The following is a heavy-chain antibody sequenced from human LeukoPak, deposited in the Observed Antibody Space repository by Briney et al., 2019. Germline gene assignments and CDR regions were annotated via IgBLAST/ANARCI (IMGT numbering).Heavy chain of an antibody. CDR2: IVPILGIA. CDR3: ATPYCTNGVCSWDTNGMDV. D-gene: IGHD2-8*01. J-gene: IGHJ6*02. CDR1: GGTFSSYA. V-gene: IGHV1-69*04. Sequence: SVKVSCKASGGTFSSYAISWVRQAPGQGLEWMGRIVPILGIANYAQKFQGRVTITADKSTSTAYMELSSLRSEDTAVYYCATPYCTNGVCSWDTNGMDVWGQGTTVTVSS.